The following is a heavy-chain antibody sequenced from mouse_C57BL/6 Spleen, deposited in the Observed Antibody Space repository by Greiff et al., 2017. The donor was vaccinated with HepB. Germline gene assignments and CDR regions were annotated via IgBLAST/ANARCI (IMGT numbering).Heavy chain of an antibody. CDR2: IDPNSGGT. CDR1: GYTFTSYW. D-gene: IGHD1-1*01. J-gene: IGHJ1*03. Sequence: QVQLKQPGAELVKPGASVKLSCKASGYTFTSYWMHWVKQRPGRGLEWIGRIDPNSGGTKYNEKFKSKATLTVDKPSSTAYMQLSSLTSEDSAVYYCARLPYYYGSTYWYFDVWGTGTTVTVSS. CDR3: ARLPYYYGSTYWYFDV. V-gene: IGHV1-72*01.